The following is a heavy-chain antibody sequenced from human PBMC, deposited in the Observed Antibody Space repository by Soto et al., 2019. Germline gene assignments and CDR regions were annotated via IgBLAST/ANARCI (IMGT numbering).Heavy chain of an antibody. Sequence: GASVKVSCKASGGTFSSYAISWVRQAPGQGLEWMGGIIPIFGTANYAQKFQGRVTITADESTSTAYMELSSLRSEDTAVYYCARDQRGFWSGYWYDLDYWGQGTLVTVSS. J-gene: IGHJ4*02. V-gene: IGHV1-69*13. D-gene: IGHD3-3*01. CDR2: IIPIFGTA. CDR3: ARDQRGFWSGYWYDLDY. CDR1: GGTFSSYA.